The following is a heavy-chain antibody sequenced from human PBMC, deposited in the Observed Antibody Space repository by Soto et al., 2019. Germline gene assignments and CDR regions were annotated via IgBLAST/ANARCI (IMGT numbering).Heavy chain of an antibody. CDR2: ISYDGSNK. CDR1: GFTFSSYA. V-gene: IGHV3-30-3*01. D-gene: IGHD3-9*01. Sequence: GGSLRLSCAASGFTFSSYAMHWVRQAPGKGLEWVAVISYDGSNKYYADSVKGRFTISRDNSKNTLFLQMNSLRAEDTAVYYCAKGRYFDWNRYNWFDPWGQGTLVTVSS. J-gene: IGHJ5*02. CDR3: AKGRYFDWNRYNWFDP.